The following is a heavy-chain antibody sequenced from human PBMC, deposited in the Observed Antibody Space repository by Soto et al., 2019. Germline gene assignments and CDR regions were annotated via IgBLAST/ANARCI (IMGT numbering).Heavy chain of an antibody. CDR2: ISNHGVDK. V-gene: IGHV3-30-3*01. CDR1: GFTFSNFA. J-gene: IGHJ4*02. Sequence: GGSLRLSCAASGFTFSNFAMNWVRQAPGKGLEWLAVISNHGVDKNYADSVKGRFTISRDNSKNTLYLQMNSLRAEDTAVYYCAKGRYYYGSGSYYNVYPNEYYWGQGTLVTVSS. D-gene: IGHD3-10*01. CDR3: AKGRYYYGSGSYYNVYPNEYY.